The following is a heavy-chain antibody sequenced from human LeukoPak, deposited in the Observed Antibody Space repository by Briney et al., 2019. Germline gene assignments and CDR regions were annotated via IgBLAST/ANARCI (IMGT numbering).Heavy chain of an antibody. Sequence: SETLSLTCAVYGGSFSGYYWSWIRQPPGKGLEWIGEINHSGSTNYNPSLKSRVTISVDTSKNQFSLKLSSVTAADTAVYYCARFPRKDIVVVLAGFDYWGQGTLVTVSS. CDR2: INHSGST. D-gene: IGHD2-2*01. V-gene: IGHV4-34*01. CDR1: GGSFSGYY. CDR3: ARFPRKDIVVVLAGFDY. J-gene: IGHJ4*02.